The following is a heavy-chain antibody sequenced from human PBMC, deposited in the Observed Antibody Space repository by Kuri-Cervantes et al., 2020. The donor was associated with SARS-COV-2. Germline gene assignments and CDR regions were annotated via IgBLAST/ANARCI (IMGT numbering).Heavy chain of an antibody. J-gene: IGHJ6*03. Sequence: GESLKISCAASGFTFSSYSMNWVRQAPGKGLEWVSSISSSSSYIYYADSVKGRFTISRDNAKNSLYLQMNSLGAEDTAVYYCAREDYYGSGKRYYYYYMDVWGKGTTVTVSS. CDR3: AREDYYGSGKRYYYYYMDV. CDR2: ISSSSSYI. CDR1: GFTFSSYS. D-gene: IGHD3-10*01. V-gene: IGHV3-21*01.